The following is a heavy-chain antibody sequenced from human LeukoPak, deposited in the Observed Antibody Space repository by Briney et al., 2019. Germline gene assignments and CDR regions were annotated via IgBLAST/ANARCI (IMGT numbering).Heavy chain of an antibody. D-gene: IGHD6-6*01. Sequence: ASVKVSCKASGGTFSSYAISWVRQAPGQGLEWMGGITPIFGTANYAQKFQGRVTITSDESTSTAYMELSSLRSEDTAVYYCASFGVYSSSTRHRSYFDYWGQGTLVTVSS. CDR3: ASFGVYSSSTRHRSYFDY. CDR1: GGTFSSYA. V-gene: IGHV1-69*01. J-gene: IGHJ4*02. CDR2: ITPIFGTA.